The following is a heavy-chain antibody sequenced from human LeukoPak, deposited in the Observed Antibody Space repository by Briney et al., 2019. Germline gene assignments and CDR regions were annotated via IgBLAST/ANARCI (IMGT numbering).Heavy chain of an antibody. CDR1: GGSISSSSYY. CDR2: IYYSGST. V-gene: IGHV4-39*01. Sequence: SETLSLTCSVSGGSISSSSYYWGWIRQPPGKGLEWIGSIYYSGSTCYNPSLKSQVTISVDTSKNQFSLKLTSVTAADTAVYFCARHADGAAFGYWGQGTLVTVSS. D-gene: IGHD2-15*01. CDR3: ARHADGAAFGY. J-gene: IGHJ4*02.